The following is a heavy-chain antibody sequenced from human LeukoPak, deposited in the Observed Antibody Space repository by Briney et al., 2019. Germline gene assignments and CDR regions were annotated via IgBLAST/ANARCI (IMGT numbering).Heavy chain of an antibody. V-gene: IGHV4-34*01. Sequence: SETLSLTCAVYGGSFSGYYWSWIRQPPGKGLEWIGEINHSGSTNYNPSLKSRVTISVDTSKNQFSPKLSSVTAADTAVYYCARRTKPLYYYYYYGMDVWGQGTTVAVSS. J-gene: IGHJ6*02. D-gene: IGHD2-8*01. CDR1: GGSFSGYY. CDR2: INHSGST. CDR3: ARRTKPLYYYYYYGMDV.